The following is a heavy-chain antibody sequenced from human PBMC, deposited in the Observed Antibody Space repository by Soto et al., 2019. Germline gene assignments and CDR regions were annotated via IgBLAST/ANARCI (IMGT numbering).Heavy chain of an antibody. J-gene: IGHJ6*02. D-gene: IGHD3-16*01. CDR2: FDPEDGET. CDR1: GCTLTELS. Sequence: ASVKVSCKVSGCTLTELSMHWVRQAPVRVLEWMVGFDPEDGETIYAQKFQGRVTMTEDTYTDTAYMELSSLRSEDTAVYYCETVTEADYVWGSYDDPGMDVWG. CDR3: ETVTEADYVWGSYDDPGMDV. V-gene: IGHV1-24*01.